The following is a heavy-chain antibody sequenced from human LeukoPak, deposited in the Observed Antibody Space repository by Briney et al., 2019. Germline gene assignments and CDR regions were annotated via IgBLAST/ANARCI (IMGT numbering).Heavy chain of an antibody. Sequence: GGCPRLSCAVSGFTFSNYAMHWVRQAPGKGLEWVAVTSHDGDKEYYADSVKGRFTISRDNSKNTLYLQMNSLRAEDTAVYYCARTRTYYYDSSGYSKPTFDYWGQGTLVTVSS. CDR2: TSHDGDKE. V-gene: IGHV3-30*04. D-gene: IGHD3-22*01. J-gene: IGHJ4*02. CDR1: GFTFSNYA. CDR3: ARTRTYYYDSSGYSKPTFDY.